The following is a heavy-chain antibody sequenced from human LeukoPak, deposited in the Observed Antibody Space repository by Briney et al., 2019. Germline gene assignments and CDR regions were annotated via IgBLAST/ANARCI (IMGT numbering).Heavy chain of an antibody. Sequence: PSETLSLTCTVSGASITSYDWSWIRQPAGKGLEWIGRTYASGSFDYSPSLRGRVTISVDKSRNQLSLRLRSVTAADTAVYYCTRGAYYYDDWGQGTLVTVSS. D-gene: IGHD3-10*01. V-gene: IGHV4-4*07. J-gene: IGHJ4*02. CDR1: GASITSYD. CDR2: TYASGSF. CDR3: TRGAYYYDD.